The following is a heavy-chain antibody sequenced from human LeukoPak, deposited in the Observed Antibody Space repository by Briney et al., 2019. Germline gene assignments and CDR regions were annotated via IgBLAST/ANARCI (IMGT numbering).Heavy chain of an antibody. CDR1: GFTFSSYG. D-gene: IGHD3-10*01. CDR2: ISYDGSNK. V-gene: IGHV3-30*18. Sequence: GRSLRLSCAASGFTFSSYGMHWVRQAPGKGLEWVAVISYDGSNKYYADSVKGRFTISRDNSKNTLYLQMNSLRAEDTAVYYCAKDSYYYGSGSYFDYWGQGTLVTVSP. J-gene: IGHJ4*02. CDR3: AKDSYYYGSGSYFDY.